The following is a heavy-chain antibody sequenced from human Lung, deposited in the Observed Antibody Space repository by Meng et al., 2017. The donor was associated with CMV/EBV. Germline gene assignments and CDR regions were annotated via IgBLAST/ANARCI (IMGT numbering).Heavy chain of an antibody. CDR3: AKAAYSSFARGGYYFAN. D-gene: IGHD6-6*01. Sequence: ASVKVSCKASGYTFTSYYIHWVRQAPGQGLVWMGWINPDRGGTDYPQKFQGRVTMTRDTSISTAYMELTRLTSDDTAVYYCAKAAYSSFARGGYYFANWGPGNLV. CDR2: INPDRGGT. V-gene: IGHV1-2*02. J-gene: IGHJ4*02. CDR1: GYTFTSYY.